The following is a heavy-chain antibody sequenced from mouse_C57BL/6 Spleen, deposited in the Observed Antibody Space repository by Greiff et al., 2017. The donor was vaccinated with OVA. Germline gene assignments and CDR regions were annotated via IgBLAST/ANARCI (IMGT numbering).Heavy chain of an antibody. Sequence: VQLQQPGAELVKPGASVKMSCKASGYTFTSYWITWVKQRPGQGLEWIGDIYPGSGSTNYNEKFKSKATLTVDTSSSTAYMQLSSLTSEDSAVYYCASSSYYGSSSLDYWGQGTTLTVSS. CDR2: IYPGSGST. CDR3: ASSSYYGSSSLDY. J-gene: IGHJ2*01. CDR1: GYTFTSYW. D-gene: IGHD1-1*01. V-gene: IGHV1-55*01.